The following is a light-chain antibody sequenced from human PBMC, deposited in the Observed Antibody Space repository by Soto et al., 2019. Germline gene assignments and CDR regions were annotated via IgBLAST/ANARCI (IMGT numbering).Light chain of an antibody. CDR2: GAS. CDR3: QQFNREWT. J-gene: IGKJ1*01. V-gene: IGKV3-15*01. CDR1: QSVSSD. Sequence: EIVMTQSPATLSVSPGERATLSCRASQSVSSDLAWYQHKPGQGPRLLIYGASTRVTGIPARFSVSGSGTEFTLTINSLQSEDFAVYYCQQFNREWTFGQGTKVEIK.